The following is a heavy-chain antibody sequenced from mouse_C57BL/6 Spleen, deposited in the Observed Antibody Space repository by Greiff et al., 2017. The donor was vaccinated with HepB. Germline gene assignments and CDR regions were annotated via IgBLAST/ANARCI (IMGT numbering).Heavy chain of an antibody. V-gene: IGHV1-82*01. CDR2: IYPGDGDT. CDR1: GYAFSSSW. CDR3: ADGYYYPY. Sequence: VQGVESGPELVKPGASVKISCKASGYAFSSSWMNWVKQRPGKGLEWIGRIYPGDGDTNYNGKFKGKATLTADKSSSTAYMQLSSLTSEDSAVYFCADGYYYPYWGQGTLVTVSA. J-gene: IGHJ3*01. D-gene: IGHD2-3*01.